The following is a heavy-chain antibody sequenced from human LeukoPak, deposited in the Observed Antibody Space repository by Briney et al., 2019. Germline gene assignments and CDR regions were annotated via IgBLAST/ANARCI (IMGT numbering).Heavy chain of an antibody. V-gene: IGHV3-15*01. Sequence: GGSLRLSCAASGFTLGNAWMTWVRQAPGKGLEWVGRIKSKTDGATTDYAAPVKGRFTISRDNSKNTLYLQMNSLRAEDTAVYYCAKDGSGYYDSSGYYYGDYWGQGTLVTVSS. D-gene: IGHD3-22*01. CDR2: IKSKTDGATT. J-gene: IGHJ4*02. CDR3: AKDGSGYYDSSGYYYGDY. CDR1: GFTLGNAW.